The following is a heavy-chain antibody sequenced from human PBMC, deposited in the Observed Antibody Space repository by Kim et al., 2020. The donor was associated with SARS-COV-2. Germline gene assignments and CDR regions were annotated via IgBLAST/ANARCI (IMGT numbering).Heavy chain of an antibody. Sequence: ASVKVSCKVSGYTLTELSMHWVRQAPGKGLEWMGGFDPDDGETIYAQKFQGRVTMTEDTSTDTAYMELSSLRSEDTAVYYCATDTGNTDGGYFDYWGQGTLVTVSS. D-gene: IGHD2-8*02. CDR2: FDPDDGET. J-gene: IGHJ4*02. V-gene: IGHV1-24*01. CDR1: GYTLTELS. CDR3: ATDTGNTDGGYFDY.